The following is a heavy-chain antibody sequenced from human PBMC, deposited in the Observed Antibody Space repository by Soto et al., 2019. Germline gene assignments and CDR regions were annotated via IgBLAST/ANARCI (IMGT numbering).Heavy chain of an antibody. D-gene: IGHD2-2*01. CDR3: ARSPRLPAATGMDV. Sequence: GGSLRLSCAASGFTFSSYSMNWVRQAPGKGLEWVSSISSTSSYIYYAYSVKGRFTISRDNDENSLSLKMNSLRAEDTAVYYCARSPRLPAATGMDVWGKGTTVTVS. CDR1: GFTFSSYS. J-gene: IGHJ6*04. V-gene: IGHV3-21*01. CDR2: ISSTSSYI.